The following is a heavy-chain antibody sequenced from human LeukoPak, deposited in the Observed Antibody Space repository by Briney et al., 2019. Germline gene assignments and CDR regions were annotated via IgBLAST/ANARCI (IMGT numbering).Heavy chain of an antibody. Sequence: GGSLRLSCAASGFTFDDYAVHWVRQALGKGLEWVSGISWNSGSIGYADSVKGRFTISRDNAKNSLYLQMNSLKTEDTAVYYCTTDGKSDFDYWGQGTLVTVSS. CDR3: TTDGKSDFDY. CDR2: ISWNSGSI. V-gene: IGHV3-9*01. J-gene: IGHJ4*02. D-gene: IGHD3-3*01. CDR1: GFTFDDYA.